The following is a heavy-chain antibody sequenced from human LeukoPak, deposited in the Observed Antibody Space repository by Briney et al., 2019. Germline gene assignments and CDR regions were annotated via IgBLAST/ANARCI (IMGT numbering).Heavy chain of an antibody. J-gene: IGHJ4*02. CDR3: ARHVRYSSSWYFDY. CDR1: GGSFSGYY. Sequence: ASETLSLTCAVYGGSFSGYYWSWIRQPPGKGLEWIGEINHSGSTNYNPSLKSRVTISVDTSKNQFSLRLSSVTAADTAMYYCARHVRYSSSWYFDYWGQGTLVTVSS. V-gene: IGHV4-34*01. CDR2: INHSGST. D-gene: IGHD6-13*01.